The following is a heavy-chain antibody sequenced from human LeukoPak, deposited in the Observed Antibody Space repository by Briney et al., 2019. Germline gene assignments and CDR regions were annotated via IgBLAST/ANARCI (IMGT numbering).Heavy chain of an antibody. CDR3: ARDRSGYSEYYFDY. CDR2: IYPSGCT. J-gene: IGHJ4*02. CDR1: GGSTNTYC. V-gene: IGHV4-4*07. Sequence: ETLSLTCTVSGGSTNTYCWSWIRQPAEKGLEWIGRIYPSGCTYYNPSLKSRVTISIDKSKNQFSLSLTSVTAADTAVYYCARDRSGYSEYYFDYWGQGSLVTVSS. D-gene: IGHD5-12*01.